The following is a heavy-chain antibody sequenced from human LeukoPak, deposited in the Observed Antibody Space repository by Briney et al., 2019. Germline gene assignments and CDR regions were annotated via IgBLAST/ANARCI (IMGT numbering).Heavy chain of an antibody. V-gene: IGHV4-34*01. CDR3: ARNTYDFWSGYYPPPPQFFDY. D-gene: IGHD3-3*01. Sequence: SETLSLTCAVYGGSFSGYYWSWIRQPPGKGLEWIGEINHSGSTNYNPSLKSRVTISVDTSKNQFFLKLSSVTAADTAVYYCARNTYDFWSGYYPPPPQFFDYWGQGTLVTVSS. J-gene: IGHJ4*02. CDR1: GGSFSGYY. CDR2: INHSGST.